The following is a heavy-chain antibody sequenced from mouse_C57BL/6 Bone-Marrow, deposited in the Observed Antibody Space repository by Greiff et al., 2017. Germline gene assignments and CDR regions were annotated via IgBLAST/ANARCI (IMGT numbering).Heavy chain of an antibody. CDR2: ISNGGGST. Sequence: EVKLMESGGGLVQPGGSLKLSCAASGFTFSDYYMYWVRQTPEKRLEWVAYISNGGGSTYYPDTVKGRFTISRDNAKNTLYLQMSRLKSEDTAMYYCARYGSSPWGQGTLVTVSA. D-gene: IGHD1-1*01. CDR1: GFTFSDYY. CDR3: ARYGSSP. J-gene: IGHJ3*01. V-gene: IGHV5-12*01.